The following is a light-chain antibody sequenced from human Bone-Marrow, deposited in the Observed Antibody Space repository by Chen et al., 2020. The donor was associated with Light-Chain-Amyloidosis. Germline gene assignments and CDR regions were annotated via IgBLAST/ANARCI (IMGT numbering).Light chain of an antibody. Sequence: SFELTQPPPGSVLPGQTARITCPGDALPTKYAYWYQQKPGQDPVLVIHSYPERPSGISERFYGSSSGTTATLTISGGQAEDEADYHCQSADSSGTYEVIFGGGTKLTVL. CDR2: SYP. J-gene: IGLJ2*01. CDR3: QSADSSGTYEVI. V-gene: IGLV3-25*03. CDR1: ALPTKY.